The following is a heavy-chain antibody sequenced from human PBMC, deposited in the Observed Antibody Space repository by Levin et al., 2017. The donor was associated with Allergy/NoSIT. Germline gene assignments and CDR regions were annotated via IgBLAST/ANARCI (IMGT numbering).Heavy chain of an antibody. J-gene: IGHJ4*02. CDR2: ISGYNGDT. CDR3: ARDQAGYSYGYHY. CDR1: GYTFVSYG. D-gene: IGHD5-18*01. Sequence: ASVKVSCKASGYTFVSYGISWVRQAPGQGLEWMGWISGYNGDTNYAQKFQGRLTMTTDTSTSTAYMELRSLRSDDTAVHYCARDQAGYSYGYHYWGQGTLVTVSS. V-gene: IGHV1-18*01.